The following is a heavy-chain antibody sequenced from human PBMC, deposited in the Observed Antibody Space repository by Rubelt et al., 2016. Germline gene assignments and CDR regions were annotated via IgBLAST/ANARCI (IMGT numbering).Heavy chain of an antibody. D-gene: IGHD6-19*01. V-gene: IGHV1-2*06. CDR1: GYAFTSYG. J-gene: IGHJ2*01. CDR3: ARSIAVAVHFDP. CDR2: INPNSGGT. Sequence: QVQLVQSGAEVKKPGASVKVSCKASGYAFTSYGISWVRQAPGQGLEWMGRINPNSGGTNYAQKFQGRGTMTRDTSISTAYMELSRLRSDDTAVYYCARSIAVAVHFDPWGRGTLVTVSS.